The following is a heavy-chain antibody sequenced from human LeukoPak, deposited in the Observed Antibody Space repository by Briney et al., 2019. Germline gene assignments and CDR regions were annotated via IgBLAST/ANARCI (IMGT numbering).Heavy chain of an antibody. V-gene: IGHV3-30*02. CDR1: GFTFSSYG. D-gene: IGHD3-22*01. CDR2: IRYDGSNK. Sequence: GGSLRLSCAASGFTFSSYGMHWVRQAPGKGLEWVAFIRYDGSNKYYADSVKGRFTISRDNSKNTLYLQMNSLRAEDTAVYYCAKDLVDYYDSSANYFDYWGQGTLVTVSS. CDR3: AKDLVDYYDSSANYFDY. J-gene: IGHJ4*02.